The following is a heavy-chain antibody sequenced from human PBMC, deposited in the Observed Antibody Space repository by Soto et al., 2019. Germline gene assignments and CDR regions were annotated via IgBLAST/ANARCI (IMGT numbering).Heavy chain of an antibody. V-gene: IGHV1-18*01. Sequence: ASVKVSCKASGYTFTSYGISWVRQAPGQGLEWMGWISAYNGNTNYAQKLQGRVTMTTDTSTSTAYMELRSLRSDDTAVYYCARTISGWLPHDAFDIWGQGTMVTVPS. CDR3: ARTISGWLPHDAFDI. CDR2: ISAYNGNT. CDR1: GYTFTSYG. D-gene: IGHD6-19*01. J-gene: IGHJ3*02.